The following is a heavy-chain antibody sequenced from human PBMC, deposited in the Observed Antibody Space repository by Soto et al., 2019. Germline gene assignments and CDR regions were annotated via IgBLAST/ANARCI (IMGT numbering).Heavy chain of an antibody. V-gene: IGHV4-61*01. D-gene: IGHD1-26*01. J-gene: IGHJ4*02. Sequence: SETLSLTCTVSGGSVSSGSYYWSWIRQPPGKGLEWIGYIYYSGSTNYNPSLKSRVTISVDTSKNQFSLKLSSVTAADTAVYYCARVPRDIVGATWSDYWGQGTLVTVSS. CDR3: ARVPRDIVGATWSDY. CDR2: IYYSGST. CDR1: GGSVSSGSYY.